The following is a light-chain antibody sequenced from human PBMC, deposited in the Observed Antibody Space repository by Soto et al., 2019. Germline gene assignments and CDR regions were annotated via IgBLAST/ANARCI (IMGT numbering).Light chain of an antibody. CDR2: KAS. CDR3: QQYSGYPFT. CDR1: QSISSW. Sequence: DIQMTQSPFTLSASVGDRVTITCRASQSISSWLAWYQQKPGKAPKLLIYKASSLESGVPSRFSGSGSGTEFTLTISSLQPDDFATYFCQQYSGYPFTFGPGTKVDIK. J-gene: IGKJ3*01. V-gene: IGKV1-5*03.